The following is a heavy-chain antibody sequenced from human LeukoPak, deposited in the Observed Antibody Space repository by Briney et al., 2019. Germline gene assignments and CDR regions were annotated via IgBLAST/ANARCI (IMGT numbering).Heavy chain of an antibody. D-gene: IGHD3-9*01. J-gene: IGHJ6*04. V-gene: IGHV1-3*01. CDR3: AIETGSYYYGMDV. Sequence: ASVKVSCKASGYTFTSYAMHWVRQAPGQRLEWMGWINAGNGNTKYLQKFQGRVTITRDTSASTAYMELSSLRSEDTAVYYCAIETGSYYYGMDVWGKGTTVTVSS. CDR2: INAGNGNT. CDR1: GYTFTSYA.